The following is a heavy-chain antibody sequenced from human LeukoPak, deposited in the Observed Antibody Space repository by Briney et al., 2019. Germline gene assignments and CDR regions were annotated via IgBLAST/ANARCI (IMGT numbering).Heavy chain of an antibody. D-gene: IGHD1-26*01. J-gene: IGHJ4*02. CDR3: VRDASGSYLFDY. CDR2: INPYSEST. V-gene: IGHV1-46*01. Sequence: ASVKVSCKASGYTFTTFHLQWVRHAPGQGLEWMGVINPYSESTTYAQKFQGRVTLTRDMSTSTVYMELSSLRSEDTAIYYCVRDASGSYLFDYWGQGTLVTVSS. CDR1: GYTFTTFH.